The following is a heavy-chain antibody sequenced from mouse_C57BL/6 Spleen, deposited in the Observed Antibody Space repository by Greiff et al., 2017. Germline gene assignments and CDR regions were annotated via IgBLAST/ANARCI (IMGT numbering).Heavy chain of an antibody. CDR3: ARDPHLLDY. CDR2: FSYDGSN. CDR1: GYSITSCYY. J-gene: IGHJ4*01. Sequence: ESGPGLVKPSQSLSLTCSVTGYSITSCYYWNLIRQFPGNKLECMCYFSYDGSNNYNPSLKKRISITRDTSKNQFFLKLKSVTTEDTATYYCARDPHLLDYGGQGTSVTVSS. V-gene: IGHV3-6*01.